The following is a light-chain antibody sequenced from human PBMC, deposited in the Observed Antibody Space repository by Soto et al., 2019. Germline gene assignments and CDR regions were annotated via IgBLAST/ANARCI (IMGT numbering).Light chain of an antibody. V-gene: IGKV3-11*01. CDR2: DAS. CDR1: QSVRSY. CDR3: HHYGGMFN. Sequence: EIVLTQSPATRSLSPGERATLSCRASQSVRSYLAWYQQKPGQAPRLLIYDASNRATGIPARFSGSGSGTDFTLTIRSIEPEDFAVYDCHHYGGMFNFGGGTKVDIK. J-gene: IGKJ4*01.